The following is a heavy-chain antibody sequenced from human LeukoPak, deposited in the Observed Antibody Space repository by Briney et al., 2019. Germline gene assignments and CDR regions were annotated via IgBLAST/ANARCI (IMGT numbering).Heavy chain of an antibody. V-gene: IGHV4-39*07. CDR1: GGSINSNNHY. D-gene: IGHD5-24*01. Sequence: SETLSLTCTVSGGSINSNNHYWGWIRQPPGRGLEWIGSIYYSGNTYYNPSLKSRVTVSVDTSKNQFSLKLSSVTAADTAVYYCARCPLRDGYKSGPYYYYMDVWGKGTTVTVSS. CDR2: IYYSGNT. J-gene: IGHJ6*03. CDR3: ARCPLRDGYKSGPYYYYMDV.